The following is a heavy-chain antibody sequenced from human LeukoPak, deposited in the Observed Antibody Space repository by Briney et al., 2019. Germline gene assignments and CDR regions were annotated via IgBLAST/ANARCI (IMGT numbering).Heavy chain of an antibody. J-gene: IGHJ3*02. CDR3: ARGKVGATPDAFDI. CDR1: GFSFNSYN. Sequence: GGSLRLSCAASGFSFNSYNMNWVRQAPGKGLEWVSSISSSSSYIYRADSVKGRFTISRDNAKNSLYLQMNSLRAGDTAVYYCARGKVGATPDAFDIWGQGTMVTVSS. V-gene: IGHV3-21*01. D-gene: IGHD1-26*01. CDR2: ISSSSSYI.